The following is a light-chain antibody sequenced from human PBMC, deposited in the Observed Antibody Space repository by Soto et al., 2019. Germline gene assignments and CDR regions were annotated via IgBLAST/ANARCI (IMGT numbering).Light chain of an antibody. CDR2: EVS. CDR3: SSYTSSSTYV. CDR1: RSDVGRYHR. V-gene: IGLV2-18*03. J-gene: IGLJ1*01. Sequence: PALPHPPSLTDSPAQSVHISCTGTRSDVGRYHRFSSYQKAPGTAPKLMIYEVSNRPSGVPDRFSGSKSGNTASLTTSGLQAEDEADYYCSSYTSSSTYVFGTGTKVT.